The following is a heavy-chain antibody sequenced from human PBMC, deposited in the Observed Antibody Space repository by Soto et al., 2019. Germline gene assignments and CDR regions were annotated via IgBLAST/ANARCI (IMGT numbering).Heavy chain of an antibody. J-gene: IGHJ4*02. Sequence: PVESLRHSNVASGFSLSSCWMHWVRQAPGKGLEWVSAISGSGDYTYYADSVKGRFTISRDNSKNTLYLQMNSLRAEDTAVYYGARDHRDFTGPTCSPNAGYWGQGNPVTVYS. D-gene: IGHD2-8*02. CDR3: ARDHRDFTGPTCSPNAGY. V-gene: IGHV3-23*01. CDR2: ISGSGDYT. CDR1: GFSLSSCW.